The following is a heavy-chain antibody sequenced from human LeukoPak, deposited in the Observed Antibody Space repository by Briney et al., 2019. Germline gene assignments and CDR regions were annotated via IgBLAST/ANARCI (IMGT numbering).Heavy chain of an antibody. J-gene: IGHJ5*02. V-gene: IGHV3-30*18. Sequence: GGSLRLSCAVSGFTISSHGMHWVRQAPGKGLEWVAMISYDGNSKYYGDSVKGRFTISRDNSKNTLYLQMDSLRTEDTAVYYCAKDWGSSGWYNYFDPWGQGTLVTVSS. CDR3: AKDWGSSGWYNYFDP. CDR2: ISYDGNSK. D-gene: IGHD6-19*01. CDR1: GFTISSHG.